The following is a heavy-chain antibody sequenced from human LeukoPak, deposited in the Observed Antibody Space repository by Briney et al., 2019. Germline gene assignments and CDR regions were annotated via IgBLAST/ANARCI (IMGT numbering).Heavy chain of an antibody. CDR2: IGPDGRET. D-gene: IGHD3-10*01. V-gene: IGHV3-74*01. CDR3: GRDAVLGSGSVDY. CDR1: GFTFTNHW. Sequence: GRSLRLFCAASGFTFTNHWMHWVRHAPGKGLVWVSRIGPDGRETNHADSVKGRFTLTRDNAKNTFYLQMNSLGAEDTAVYYCGRDAVLGSGSVDYWGQRVLVTVSS. J-gene: IGHJ4*02.